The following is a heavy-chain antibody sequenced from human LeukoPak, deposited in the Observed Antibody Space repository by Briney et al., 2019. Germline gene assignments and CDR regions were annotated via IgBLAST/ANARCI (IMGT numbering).Heavy chain of an antibody. CDR2: IYNSGRT. CDR1: GGSISSYY. J-gene: IGHJ5*02. D-gene: IGHD4-23*01. Sequence: SETLSLTCSVSGGSISSYYWSWIRQPPGKGLEWIGYIYNSGRTNYNPSLKSRVTTSVDTSKSQFSLKLCSVTPADTAVYYCARGGGNSPWFDPWGQGTLVTVSS. V-gene: IGHV4-59*01. CDR3: ARGGGNSPWFDP.